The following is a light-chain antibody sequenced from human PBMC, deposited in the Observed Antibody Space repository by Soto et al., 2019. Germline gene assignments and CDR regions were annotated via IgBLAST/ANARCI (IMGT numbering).Light chain of an antibody. J-gene: IGKJ4*01. CDR1: QSVSSSY. Sequence: EIGLTKSPGTLSLSPGERATLSCSASQSVSSSYLAWYQQKTGQAPRLLIHGASSRATGIPDRFSGSGSGTDFTLTISRLEPEDFAVYYCQQYGSSPLTFGGWTKVEIK. CDR3: QQYGSSPLT. V-gene: IGKV3-20*01. CDR2: GAS.